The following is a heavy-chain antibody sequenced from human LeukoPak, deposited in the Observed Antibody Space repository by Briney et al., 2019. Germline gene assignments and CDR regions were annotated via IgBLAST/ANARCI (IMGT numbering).Heavy chain of an antibody. J-gene: IGHJ4*02. CDR2: ISGSGGST. CDR1: GFTFSSYA. V-gene: IGHV3-23*01. D-gene: IGHD3-22*01. Sequence: PGGSLRLSCAASGFTFSSYAMSWVRQAPGKGLEWASAISGSGGSTYYADSVKGRFTISRDNSKNTLYLQMNSLRAEDTAVYYCAKDPNYYYDSSVHFDYWGQGTLVTVSS. CDR3: AKDPNYYYDSSVHFDY.